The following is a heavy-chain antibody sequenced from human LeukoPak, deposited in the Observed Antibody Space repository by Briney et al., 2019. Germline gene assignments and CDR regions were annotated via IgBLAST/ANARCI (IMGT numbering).Heavy chain of an antibody. CDR1: GGFISSYY. D-gene: IGHD2-21*02. CDR2: IYYSGST. Sequence: SETLSLTCTVSGGFISSYYWSWIRQPPGKGLEWIGYIYYSGSTNYNPSLKSRVTISVDTSKNQFSLKLSSVTAADTAVYYCARGGDCGDNWFDPWGQGTLVTVSS. CDR3: ARGGDCGDNWFDP. J-gene: IGHJ5*02. V-gene: IGHV4-59*01.